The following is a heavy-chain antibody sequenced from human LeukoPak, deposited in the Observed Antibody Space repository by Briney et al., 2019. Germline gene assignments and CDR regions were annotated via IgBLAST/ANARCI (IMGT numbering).Heavy chain of an antibody. J-gene: IGHJ2*01. Sequence: SETLSLTCAVSGYSISSGYYWGWIRQHPGKGLEWVGSIYHSGSTYYNPSLKSRVTISVDTSKNQFSLKLSSVTAADTAVYYCAGPSTWATVTRYWSFDLWGRGTLVTVSS. D-gene: IGHD4-17*01. V-gene: IGHV4-38-2*01. CDR3: AGPSTWATVTRYWSFDL. CDR1: GYSISSGYY. CDR2: IYHSGST.